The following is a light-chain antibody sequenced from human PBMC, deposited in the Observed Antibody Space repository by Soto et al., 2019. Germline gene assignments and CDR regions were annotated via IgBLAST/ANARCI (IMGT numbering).Light chain of an antibody. V-gene: IGKV1-27*01. CDR3: QKYNNAWT. CDR1: QAISTY. Sequence: DIQMTQSPSSLSASVGDRVTITCRASQAISTYLAWYQQRPGKVPKLLIYSASILQSGVPSRFSGSGSGTDFTLTIDSLQPEDVATYYCQKYNNAWTFGQGTKVDI. CDR2: SAS. J-gene: IGKJ1*01.